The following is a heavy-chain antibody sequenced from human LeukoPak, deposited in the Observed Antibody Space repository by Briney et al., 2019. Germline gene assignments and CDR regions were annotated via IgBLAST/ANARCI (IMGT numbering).Heavy chain of an antibody. J-gene: IGHJ4*02. CDR2: ISSSGSTI. Sequence: PGGSLRLSCAASGFTFSDYYMSWIHQAPGKGLEWVSYISSSGSTIYYADSVKGRFTISRDNAKNSLYLQMNSLRAEDTAVYYCAREHCSSTSCYEEFDYWGQGTLVTVSS. V-gene: IGHV3-11*01. D-gene: IGHD2-2*01. CDR3: AREHCSSTSCYEEFDY. CDR1: GFTFSDYY.